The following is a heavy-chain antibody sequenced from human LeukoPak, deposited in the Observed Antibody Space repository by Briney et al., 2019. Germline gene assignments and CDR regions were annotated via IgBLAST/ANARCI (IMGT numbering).Heavy chain of an antibody. CDR3: AKDRGSIAVAGYFDY. CDR1: GFTFSSYN. V-gene: IGHV3-48*01. CDR2: ISSSSNTI. D-gene: IGHD6-19*01. J-gene: IGHJ4*02. Sequence: PGGSLRLSCAASGFTFSSYNMNWVRQAPGKGLEWVSYISSSSNTIYYADSVKGRFTISRDNAKNSLYLQMNSLRAEDTAVYYCAKDRGSIAVAGYFDYWGQGTLVTVSS.